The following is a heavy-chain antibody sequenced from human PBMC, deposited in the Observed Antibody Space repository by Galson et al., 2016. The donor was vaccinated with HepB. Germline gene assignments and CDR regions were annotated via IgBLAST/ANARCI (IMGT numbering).Heavy chain of an antibody. J-gene: IGHJ4*02. CDR2: IYGHAGT. Sequence: SETLSLTCPISGDSISTFSYYWGWIRQPPGKGLEWIGSIYGHAGTLYNPSLRSRVTVSVDTAKNSFSLRLSSVTAADTAVYYCARQGLVVAPAAISYFDSWGQGTLVSVSS. D-gene: IGHD2-2*01. CDR1: GDSISTFSYY. V-gene: IGHV4-39*01. CDR3: ARQGLVVAPAAISYFDS.